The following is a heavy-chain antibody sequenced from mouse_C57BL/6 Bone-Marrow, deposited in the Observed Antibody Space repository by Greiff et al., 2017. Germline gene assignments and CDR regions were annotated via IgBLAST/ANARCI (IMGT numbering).Heavy chain of an antibody. CDR1: GYTFTSYW. Sequence: QVQLQQPGAELVRPGTSVKLSCKASGYTFTSYWMHWVKQRPGQGLEWIGVIDPSDSYTNYNQKFKGKATLTVDTSSSTAYMQLSSLTSEDSAVYDCERPDYYAMDYWGQGTSVTVSS. J-gene: IGHJ4*01. CDR2: IDPSDSYT. V-gene: IGHV1-59*01. CDR3: ERPDYYAMDY.